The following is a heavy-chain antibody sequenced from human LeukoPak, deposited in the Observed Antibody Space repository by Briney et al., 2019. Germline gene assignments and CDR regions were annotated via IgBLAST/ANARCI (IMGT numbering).Heavy chain of an antibody. CDR1: GFTFGDYA. D-gene: IGHD3-16*02. CDR2: IRSKVSGGTT. CDR3: SRGGYQSEY. Sequence: GGSLRLSCTASGFTFGDYAMTWFRQAPGKGLEWVGFIRSKVSGGTTEYAASVKGRFTISRDDSKSIASLQMNSLKTEDTAVYYCSRGGYQSEYWGQGTLVTVSS. V-gene: IGHV3-49*03. J-gene: IGHJ4*02.